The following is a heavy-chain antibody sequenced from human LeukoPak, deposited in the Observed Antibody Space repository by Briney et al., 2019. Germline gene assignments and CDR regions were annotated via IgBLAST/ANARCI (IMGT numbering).Heavy chain of an antibody. Sequence: PGGPLRLSCAASGFTFSSYGMHWVRQAPGKGLEWVAVISYDGSNKYCADSVKGRFTISRDNSKNTLYLQMNSLRAEDTAVYYCAKDLGVARRDYYYYGMDVWGKGTTVTVSS. D-gene: IGHD3-3*01. CDR1: GFTFSSYG. CDR3: AKDLGVARRDYYYYGMDV. J-gene: IGHJ6*04. CDR2: ISYDGSNK. V-gene: IGHV3-30*18.